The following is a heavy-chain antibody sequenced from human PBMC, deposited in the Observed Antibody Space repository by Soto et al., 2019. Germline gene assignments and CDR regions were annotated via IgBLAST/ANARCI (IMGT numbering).Heavy chain of an antibody. CDR1: GFTFSSYA. CDR3: AKDLKYQGPSYYYYMDV. J-gene: IGHJ6*03. Sequence: EVQLLESGGGLVQPGESLRLSCAASGFTFSSYAMSWVRQAPGKGLEWVSAISGSGGSTYYADSVKGRFTISRDNSKNTLYLQMNSLRAEDTAVYYCAKDLKYQGPSYYYYMDVWGKGTTVTVSS. CDR2: ISGSGGST. V-gene: IGHV3-23*01. D-gene: IGHD2-2*01.